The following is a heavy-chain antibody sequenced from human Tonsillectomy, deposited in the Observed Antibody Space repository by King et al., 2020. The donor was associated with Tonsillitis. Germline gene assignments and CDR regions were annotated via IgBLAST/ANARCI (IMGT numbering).Heavy chain of an antibody. CDR2: MSYDGSNK. J-gene: IGHJ4*02. D-gene: IGHD1-7*01. CDR3: AKDSLELEYYFDY. V-gene: IGHV3-30*18. CDR1: GFTFSRNG. Sequence: VQLVESGGGVVQPGRSVRLSCAASGFTFSRNGMHWVRQAPGKGLEWVAVMSYDGSNKYYADSVKGRFTISRDNSTNTLYLQMNSLRAEDTAVYYCAKDSLELEYYFDYWGQGTLVTVSS.